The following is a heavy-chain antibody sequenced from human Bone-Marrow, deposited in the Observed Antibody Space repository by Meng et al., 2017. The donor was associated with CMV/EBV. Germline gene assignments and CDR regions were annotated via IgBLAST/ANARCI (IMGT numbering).Heavy chain of an antibody. Sequence: SVKVSCKASGGTFSSYTISWVRQAPGQGLEWMGRIIPILGIANYAQKFQGRVTITADKSTSTAYMELSSLRSEDTAVYYCARAPLYGSGSYLDYWGQGTLVTVSS. CDR1: GGTFSSYT. CDR3: ARAPLYGSGSYLDY. D-gene: IGHD3-10*01. V-gene: IGHV1-69*02. J-gene: IGHJ4*02. CDR2: IIPILGIA.